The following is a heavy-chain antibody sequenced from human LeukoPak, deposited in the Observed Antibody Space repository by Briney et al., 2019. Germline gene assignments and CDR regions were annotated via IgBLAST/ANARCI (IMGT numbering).Heavy chain of an antibody. J-gene: IGHJ6*03. D-gene: IGHD3-3*01. Sequence: SETLSLTCTVSGDSINSNDYYWTWIRQPPGKGLEWIGYIFHSGSTYYNPSLKSRVTISVDTSKNQFSLKLSSVTAADTAVYYCVRARSDFWSGYHYYYYMDVWGKGTTVTVSS. CDR1: GDSINSNDYY. CDR2: IFHSGST. V-gene: IGHV4-30-4*02. CDR3: VRARSDFWSGYHYYYYMDV.